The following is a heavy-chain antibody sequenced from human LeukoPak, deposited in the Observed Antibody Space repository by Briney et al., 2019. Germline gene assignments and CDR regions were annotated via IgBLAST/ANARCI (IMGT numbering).Heavy chain of an antibody. J-gene: IGHJ4*02. CDR1: GGSFSGYY. CDR2: INHSGST. CDR3: ARGAAAVGY. D-gene: IGHD6-13*01. V-gene: IGHV4-34*01. Sequence: PSETLSLTCAVYGGSFSGYYWGWIRQPPGKGLEWIGEINHSGSTNYNPSLKSRVTISVDTSKNQFSLKLSSVTAADTAVYYRARGAAAVGYWGQGTLVTVSS.